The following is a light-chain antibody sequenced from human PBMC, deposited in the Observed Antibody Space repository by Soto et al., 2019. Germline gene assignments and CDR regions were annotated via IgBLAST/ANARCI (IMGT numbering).Light chain of an antibody. Sequence: DIQMTQSPSSLSVSVGDTVTITCRASQRISTFLNWYQQKPGKAPNLLIYAASSLQSGVPSRFSGSGSGTDSTLTISSLQPEDFATYYCQQSYSTPPLTFGGGTKVDIK. CDR1: QRISTF. J-gene: IGKJ4*01. V-gene: IGKV1-39*01. CDR2: AAS. CDR3: QQSYSTPPLT.